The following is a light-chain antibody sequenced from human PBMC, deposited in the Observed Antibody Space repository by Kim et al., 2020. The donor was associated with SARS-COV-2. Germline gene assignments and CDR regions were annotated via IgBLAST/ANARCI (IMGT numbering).Light chain of an antibody. Sequence: VAPGERATRSCRASQSVRTNLVWYQHKPGQGPRLLIYGASTRATGIPARFSGSGSETEFTLTISSLQSEDFAVYYCQQYTNWPRTFGQGTKVDIK. CDR1: QSVRTN. CDR3: QQYTNWPRT. CDR2: GAS. V-gene: IGKV3-15*01. J-gene: IGKJ1*01.